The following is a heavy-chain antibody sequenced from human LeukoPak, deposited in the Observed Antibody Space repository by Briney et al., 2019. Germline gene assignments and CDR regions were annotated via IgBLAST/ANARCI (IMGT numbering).Heavy chain of an antibody. CDR3: AIDPADYYETNSLDF. CDR1: GLTFNTYG. Sequence: GGSLRLSCAASGLTFNTYGMTWFRQAPGKGLEWVSTINKGGENTHYADSVKGRFTISRDNSKNTVYLQVSSLRAEDTALYYCAIDPADYYETNSLDFWGQGTPVTVSS. CDR2: INKGGENT. J-gene: IGHJ4*02. D-gene: IGHD3-22*01. V-gene: IGHV3-23*01.